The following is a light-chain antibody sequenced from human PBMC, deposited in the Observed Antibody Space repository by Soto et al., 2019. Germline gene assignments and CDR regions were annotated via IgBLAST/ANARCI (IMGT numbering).Light chain of an antibody. CDR1: QSVRSY. V-gene: IGKV1-17*01. CDR3: HQYNTYVLT. CDR2: AAS. J-gene: IGKJ4*01. Sequence: DIQMTHSPSSLSASVSERVTITCRASQSVRSYLNWYQQKPGKAPKLLIYAASSLQSGVPSRFSGRGSGTEFTLTISSLRPDDFATYYCHQYNTYVLTFGGGTKVDIK.